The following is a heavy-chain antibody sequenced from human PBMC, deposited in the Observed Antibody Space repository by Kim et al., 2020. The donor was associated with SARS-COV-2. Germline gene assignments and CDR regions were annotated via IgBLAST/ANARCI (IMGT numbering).Heavy chain of an antibody. CDR2: IYYSGST. Sequence: SETLSLTCTVSGGSVSSGSYYWSWIRQPPGKGLEWIGYIYYSGSTNYNPSLKSRVTISVDTSKNQFSLKLSSVTAADTAVYYCARGAFGGDAALDYWGQG. J-gene: IGHJ4*02. CDR3: ARGAFGGDAALDY. V-gene: IGHV4-61*01. D-gene: IGHD3-16*01. CDR1: GGSVSSGSYY.